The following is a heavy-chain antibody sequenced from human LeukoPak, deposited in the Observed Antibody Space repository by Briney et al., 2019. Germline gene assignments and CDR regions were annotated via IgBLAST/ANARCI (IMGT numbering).Heavy chain of an antibody. D-gene: IGHD3-10*01. CDR2: ISSSSSTI. CDR1: GFTFNTYS. J-gene: IGHJ4*02. CDR3: ATVVGASPDYFDY. V-gene: IGHV3-48*04. Sequence: GGSLRLSYAASGFTFNTYSMNWVRQAPGKGLEWVSYISSSSSTIYYADSVKGRFTIPRDNAKNSLYLQMNSLRAEDTAVYYCATVVGASPDYFDYWGQGTLVTVSP.